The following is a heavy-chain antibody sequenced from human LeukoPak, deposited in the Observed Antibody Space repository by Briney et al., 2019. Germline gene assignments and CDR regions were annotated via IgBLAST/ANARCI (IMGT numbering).Heavy chain of an antibody. D-gene: IGHD1-1*01. V-gene: IGHV5-51*01. CDR2: IYPGDSDT. CDR1: GYRFSIYW. J-gene: IGHJ4*02. CDR3: ARSESSNWYVDY. Sequence: GESLKISCKGSGYRFSIYWIGWVRQMPGKGLEWMGIIYPGDSDTRYSPSFQGQVTISADKSISTAYLQWSSLKASDTAKYYCARSESSNWYVDYWGQGTLVTVSS.